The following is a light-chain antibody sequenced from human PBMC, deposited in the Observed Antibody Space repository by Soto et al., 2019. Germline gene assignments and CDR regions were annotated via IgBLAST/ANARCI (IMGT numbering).Light chain of an antibody. CDR3: SSYTDRKNLV. CDR2: DVT. CDR1: SSDIGGYNS. V-gene: IGLV2-8*01. Sequence: QSVLTQSPSASGSPGQSVTISCTGTSSDIGGYNSVSRYQQHPGKAPKVMIYDVTKRPSGVPDRFSGSKSGGTASLTVSALQAEDEADYYCSSYTDRKNLVFGTGTKVTVL. J-gene: IGLJ1*01.